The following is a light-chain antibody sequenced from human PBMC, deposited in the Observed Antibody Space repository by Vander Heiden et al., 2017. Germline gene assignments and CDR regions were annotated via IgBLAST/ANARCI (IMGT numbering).Light chain of an antibody. V-gene: IGKV1-39*01. CDR3: QQRYRIPII. CDR1: QSIRTF. CDR2: GAS. Sequence: DIQMTQSPSSLSASVGDRVTITCRASQSIRTFLNWYQQKPGKAPKLLIYGASDLQSGVPSRFSGSGSGTDFTLTISSLQPEDFATYYCQQRYRIPIIFGQRTRPEIK. J-gene: IGKJ5*01.